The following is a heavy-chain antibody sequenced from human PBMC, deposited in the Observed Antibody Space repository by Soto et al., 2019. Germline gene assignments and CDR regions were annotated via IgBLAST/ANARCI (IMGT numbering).Heavy chain of an antibody. D-gene: IGHD6-19*01. Sequence: QVQLVQSGAEVKKPGSSVKVSCKASGSTFSSYAISWVRQAPGQGLEWMGGIIPIFGTAHYAQKFQGRVTIIADETTSSADMELSSLRSEDTAVYYCARDLVEISGWYPAKYWGQGTLVTVSS. J-gene: IGHJ4*02. CDR2: IIPIFGTA. V-gene: IGHV1-69*01. CDR1: GSTFSSYA. CDR3: ARDLVEISGWYPAKY.